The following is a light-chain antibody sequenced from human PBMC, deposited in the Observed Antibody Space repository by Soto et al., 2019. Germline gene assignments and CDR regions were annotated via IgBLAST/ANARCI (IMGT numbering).Light chain of an antibody. J-gene: IGKJ1*01. Sequence: EIVLTQSPGTLSLSPGVRATLSCRADRSVSDTLLTWFQQKPGQAPRLLIFGTSNRAPGIPDRFSGSGSGTDFTLTISRLEPDDFAVYYCQQYGDSSWTFGQGTKVDIK. CDR3: QQYGDSSWT. CDR1: RSVSDTL. CDR2: GTS. V-gene: IGKV3-20*01.